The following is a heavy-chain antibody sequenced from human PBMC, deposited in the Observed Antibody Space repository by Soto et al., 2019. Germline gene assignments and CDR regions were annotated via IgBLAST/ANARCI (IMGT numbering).Heavy chain of an antibody. CDR1: RFILSNCV. Sequence: EVQLVESGGGLVQPGGSLRLSCATSRFILSNCVMNWVRQAPGKGLEWVSYISSSSSVIDYADSVKGRFTVSRDNARNSLYLQMNSLRAEDTAVYYCARDLSWGSNWYYYMDVWGKGTTVTVSS. J-gene: IGHJ6*03. CDR2: ISSSSSVI. D-gene: IGHD7-27*01. CDR3: ARDLSWGSNWYYYMDV. V-gene: IGHV3-48*01.